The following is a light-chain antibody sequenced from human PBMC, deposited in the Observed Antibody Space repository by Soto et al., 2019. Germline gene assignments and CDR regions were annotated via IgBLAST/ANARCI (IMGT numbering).Light chain of an antibody. V-gene: IGKV2-24*01. J-gene: IGKJ1*01. CDR3: MQAKQLPRT. Sequence: DIVMTQTPLSSPVTLGQPASISCRSSQSIVHSDVDTYLSWLQKRPGQPPRLQIYRISNRFSGVTDRFSGSEAGKDFTLKISRVAAEDVGVYYCMQAKQLPRTFGQGNKVEIK. CDR1: QSIVHSDVDTY. CDR2: RIS.